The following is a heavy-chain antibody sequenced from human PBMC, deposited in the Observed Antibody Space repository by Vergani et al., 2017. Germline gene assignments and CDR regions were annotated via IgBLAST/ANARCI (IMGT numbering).Heavy chain of an antibody. Sequence: QVQLVQSGAEVKKPGASVKVSCKASGYTFTSYGISWVRQAPGQGLEWMGWISAYNGNTNYAQKLQGRVTMTTETSTSTAYMELRSLRSDDTAVYYCARDPTYYDFWSGYFPLYYYYGMDVWGQGTTVTVSS. CDR3: ARDPTYYDFWSGYFPLYYYYGMDV. CDR1: GYTFTSYG. CDR2: ISAYNGNT. V-gene: IGHV1-18*01. D-gene: IGHD3-3*01. J-gene: IGHJ6*02.